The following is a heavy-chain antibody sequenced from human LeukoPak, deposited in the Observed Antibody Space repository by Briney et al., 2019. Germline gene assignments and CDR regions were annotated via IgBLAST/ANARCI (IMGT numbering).Heavy chain of an antibody. CDR3: ARDDIIVGATTLDY. D-gene: IGHD1-26*01. CDR1: GFIFSTYA. CDR2: ISSDGSNK. V-gene: IGHV3-30*04. J-gene: IGHJ4*02. Sequence: GRSLRLSCEASGFIFSTYAMHWVHQAPGKGLEWLAVISSDGSNKYHVDSVKGRFTISRDNSKNTLYLEMDSVRLGDTAVYYCARDDIIVGATTLDYWGQGTLVTVSS.